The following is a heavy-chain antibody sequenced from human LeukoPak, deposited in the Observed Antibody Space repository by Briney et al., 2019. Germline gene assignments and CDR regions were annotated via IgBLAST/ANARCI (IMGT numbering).Heavy chain of an antibody. CDR2: IWYDGSNR. V-gene: IGHV3-30*02. J-gene: IGHJ4*02. Sequence: PGGSLRLSCAASRFMFSSYGMHWVRQAPGKGLEWVAVIWYDGSNRFYADSVKGRFTISRDNSKNTLYLQMNSLRAEDTAVYYCAKGGPRGSSYYFDYWGQGTLVTVSS. CDR3: AKGGPRGSSYYFDY. CDR1: RFMFSSYG. D-gene: IGHD1-26*01.